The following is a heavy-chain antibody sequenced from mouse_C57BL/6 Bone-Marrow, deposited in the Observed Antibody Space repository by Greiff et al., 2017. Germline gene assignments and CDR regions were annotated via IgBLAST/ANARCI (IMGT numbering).Heavy chain of an antibody. Sequence: QVQLQQPGAELVKPGASVKLSCKASGYTFTSYWMHWVKQRPGRGLEWMGWIDPNSGGTKYNEKFKSKATLTIAKPSSTAYMQLISLTSEDSAVYYCARSPAYYSNHWYFDVWGTGTTVTVSS. D-gene: IGHD2-5*01. CDR2: IDPNSGGT. CDR3: ARSPAYYSNHWYFDV. J-gene: IGHJ1*03. CDR1: GYTFTSYW. V-gene: IGHV1-72*01.